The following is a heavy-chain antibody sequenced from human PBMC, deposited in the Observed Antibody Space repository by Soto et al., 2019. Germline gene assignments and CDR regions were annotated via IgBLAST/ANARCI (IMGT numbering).Heavy chain of an antibody. Sequence: ASVKVSCKASGYTFTSYGISWVRQAPGQGLEWMGWINAGNGNTKYSQKFQGRVTITRDTSASTAYMELSSLRSEDTAVYYCARDPILRGWYLDYWGQGTQVTVPQ. CDR2: INAGNGNT. J-gene: IGHJ4*02. D-gene: IGHD6-19*01. V-gene: IGHV1-3*01. CDR1: GYTFTSYG. CDR3: ARDPILRGWYLDY.